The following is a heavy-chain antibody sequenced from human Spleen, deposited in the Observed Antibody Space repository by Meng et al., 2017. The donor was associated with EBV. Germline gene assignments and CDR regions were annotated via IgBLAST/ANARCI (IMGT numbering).Heavy chain of an antibody. CDR2: INADNGDT. V-gene: IGHV1-3*01. Sequence: QGQCGDAVAEAREAWVSLEVSLKASWSTFTISSMHWVRQAPGQRLGWMGWINADNGDTKYSQRFQGRVTITMDTSASTAYMELSSLRSEDTAVYYCARDLYDSSGSSFDYWGQGTLVTVSS. CDR3: ARDLYDSSGSSFDY. J-gene: IGHJ4*02. CDR1: WSTFTISS. D-gene: IGHD3-22*01.